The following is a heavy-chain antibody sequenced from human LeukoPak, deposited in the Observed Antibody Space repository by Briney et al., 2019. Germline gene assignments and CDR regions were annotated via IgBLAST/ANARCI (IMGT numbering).Heavy chain of an antibody. V-gene: IGHV1-69*06. CDR1: GGTFSSYA. D-gene: IGHD3-9*01. CDR3: ARAFYDILTGYYPNWFDP. Sequence: GASVKVSCKASGGTFSSYAISWVRQAPEQGLEWMGRIIPIFGTANYAQKFQGRVTITADKSTSTAYMELSSLRSEDTAVYYCARAFYDILTGYYPNWFDPWGQGTLVTVSS. CDR2: IIPIFGTA. J-gene: IGHJ5*02.